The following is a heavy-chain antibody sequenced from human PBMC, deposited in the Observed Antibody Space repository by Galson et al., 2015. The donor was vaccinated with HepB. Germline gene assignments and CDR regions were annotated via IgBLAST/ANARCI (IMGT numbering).Heavy chain of an antibody. CDR1: GFTFSSYS. CDR2: ISSSSSYI. D-gene: IGHD3-16*01. Sequence: SLRLSCAASGFTFSSYSMNWVRQAPGKGLEWVSSISSSSSYIYYADSVKGRFTISRDNAKNSLYLQMNSLRAEDTAVYYCARVGDYEYYFDYWGQGTLVTVSS. J-gene: IGHJ4*02. CDR3: ARVGDYEYYFDY. V-gene: IGHV3-21*01.